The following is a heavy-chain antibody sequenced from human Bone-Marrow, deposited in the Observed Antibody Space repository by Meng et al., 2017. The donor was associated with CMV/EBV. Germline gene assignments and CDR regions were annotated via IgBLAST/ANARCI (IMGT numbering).Heavy chain of an antibody. J-gene: IGHJ6*02. CDR2: IKQDGSEK. Sequence: GGSLRLSCAASGFTFSSYWMSWVRQAPGRGLEWVANIKQDGSEKHYVDSLKGRFTISRDNSKNTLNLQMSSLRAEDTAVYYCARDLDYDFWSGYRYYYYYGMDVWGQGTTVTVSS. D-gene: IGHD3-3*01. CDR1: GFTFSSYW. CDR3: ARDLDYDFWSGYRYYYYYGMDV. V-gene: IGHV3-7*01.